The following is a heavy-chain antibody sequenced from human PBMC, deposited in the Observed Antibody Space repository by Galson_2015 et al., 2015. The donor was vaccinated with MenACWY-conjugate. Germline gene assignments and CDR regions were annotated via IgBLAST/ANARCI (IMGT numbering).Heavy chain of an antibody. J-gene: IGHJ6*03. CDR3: AKGFDDHFYFMDV. D-gene: IGHD3-10*01. Sequence: SLRLSCAASGFVFSNYAMTWVRQAPGKGLEWVSGIRGSGANTYYAGSVRGRSTVSRDNSKNTLFLQMNTLRAEDTAVYYCAKGFDDHFYFMDVWGQGTTVTVSS. V-gene: IGHV3-23*01. CDR1: GFVFSNYA. CDR2: IRGSGANT.